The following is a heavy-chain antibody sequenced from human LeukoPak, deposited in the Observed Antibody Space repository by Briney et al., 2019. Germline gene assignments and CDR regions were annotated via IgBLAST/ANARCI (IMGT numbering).Heavy chain of an antibody. J-gene: IGHJ4*02. V-gene: IGHV3-20*04. CDR3: AAGDRNGWYFDY. D-gene: IGHD6-19*01. Sequence: PGGSLRLPCAASGFTFDDHGTSWVRQVPGKGLEWVSGINWDGGSTGYADSVKGRFTISRDNAKNSLYLQMNSLRAEDTALYYCAAGDRNGWYFDYWGQGTLVTVSS. CDR2: INWDGGST. CDR1: GFTFDDHG.